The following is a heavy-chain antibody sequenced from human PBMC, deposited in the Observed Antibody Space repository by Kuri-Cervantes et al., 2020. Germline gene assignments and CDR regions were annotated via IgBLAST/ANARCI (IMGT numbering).Heavy chain of an antibody. CDR1: GGSISSSY. CDR2: ISYSGST. D-gene: IGHD6-13*01. V-gene: IGHV4-59*12. J-gene: IGHJ4*02. CDR3: ARGRTQGSSWLPEDY. Sequence: SETLSLTCTVSGGSISSSYWSWIRQPPGKGLEWIGYISYSGSTNYNPSLKSRVTISVDTSKNQFSLRLSSVTAADTAVYYCARGRTQGSSWLPEDYWGQGTLVTVSS.